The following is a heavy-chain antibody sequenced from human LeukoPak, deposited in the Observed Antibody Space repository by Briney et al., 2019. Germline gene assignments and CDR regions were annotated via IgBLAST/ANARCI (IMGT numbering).Heavy chain of an antibody. CDR1: GFTFSNNA. V-gene: IGHV3-23*01. CDR2: ICCSGGIT. Sequence: GGSLRLSCAASGFTFSNNAMSSVRQAPGEGLEWVSAICCSGGITYYADSVKGRFFISRDNSKNTLYLQMNSLRAGDTAVYFCGRDPNGDYVGAFEFWGQGTLVAVSS. J-gene: IGHJ3*01. D-gene: IGHD4-17*01. CDR3: GRDPNGDYVGAFEF.